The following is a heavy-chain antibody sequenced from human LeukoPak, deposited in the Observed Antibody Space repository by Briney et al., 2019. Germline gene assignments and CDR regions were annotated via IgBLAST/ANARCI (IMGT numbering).Heavy chain of an antibody. J-gene: IGHJ4*02. CDR1: GFTFSTYA. Sequence: GSLGLSCAASGFTFSTYALHWVRQAPGKGLGWVAVISNDGRDKKYADSVRGRFIISRDNSKNTLYLQMDSLRAEDTAVYYCARGYYDSSGYYGYWGQGTLVTVSS. D-gene: IGHD3-22*01. V-gene: IGHV3-30*04. CDR2: ISNDGRDK. CDR3: ARGYYDSSGYYGY.